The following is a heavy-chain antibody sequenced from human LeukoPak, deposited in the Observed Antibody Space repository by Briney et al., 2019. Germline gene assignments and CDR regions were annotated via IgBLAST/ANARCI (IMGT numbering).Heavy chain of an antibody. D-gene: IGHD7-27*01. CDR1: GGSISSYY. V-gene: IGHV4-59*08. J-gene: IGHJ4*02. CDR3: ARRGPELGYYYFDY. CDR2: IYSSWST. Sequence: SGTLSLTCTVSGGSISSYYWSWIRQSPGKGLEWMGYIYSSWSTDYNPSLKSRVTVSVDTSKNQFSLKLSSVTAADTAVYYCARRGPELGYYYFDYWGQGTLVTVSS.